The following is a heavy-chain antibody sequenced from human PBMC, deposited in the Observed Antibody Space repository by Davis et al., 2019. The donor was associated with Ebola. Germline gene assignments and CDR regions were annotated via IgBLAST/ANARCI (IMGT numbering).Heavy chain of an antibody. V-gene: IGHV3-7*01. Sequence: GESLKISCAASGFTFSSYWMSWVRQAPGKGLEWVANIKQDGSEKYYVDSVKGRFTISRDNAKNSLYLQMNSLRAEDTAVYYCARDARSVWELYYYGMDVWGQGTTVTVSS. CDR3: ARDARSVWELYYYGMDV. D-gene: IGHD1-26*01. CDR2: IKQDGSEK. CDR1: GFTFSSYW. J-gene: IGHJ6*02.